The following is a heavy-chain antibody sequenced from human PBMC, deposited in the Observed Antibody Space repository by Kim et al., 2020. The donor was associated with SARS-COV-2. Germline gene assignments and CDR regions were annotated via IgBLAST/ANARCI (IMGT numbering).Heavy chain of an antibody. CDR2: INPSGGST. D-gene: IGHD6-13*01. J-gene: IGHJ6*03. CDR1: GYTFTSYY. Sequence: ASVKVSCKASGYTFTSYYMHWVRQAPGQGLEWMGIINPSGGSTSYAQKFQGRVTMTRDTSTSTVYMELSSLRSEDTAVYYCARDPSQDSSSWYGMVYYYYCMDVWGKGTTVTVSS. CDR3: ARDPSQDSSSWYGMVYYYYCMDV. V-gene: IGHV1-46*01.